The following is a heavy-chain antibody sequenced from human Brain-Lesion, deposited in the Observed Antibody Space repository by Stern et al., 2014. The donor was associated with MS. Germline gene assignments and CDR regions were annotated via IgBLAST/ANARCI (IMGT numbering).Heavy chain of an antibody. Sequence: ESGPMLVKPTQTLTLTCTFSGFSLSTTGVAVGWIRQPPGKALEWLAVVYWDDEKRYSPSLKSRLTITKDTSKNQVVLTMTNMDPVDTATYYCVHRGYNYGVFDYWGQGTLVTVSS. CDR1: GFSLSTTGVA. D-gene: IGHD5-18*01. J-gene: IGHJ4*02. V-gene: IGHV2-5*02. CDR3: VHRGYNYGVFDY. CDR2: VYWDDEK.